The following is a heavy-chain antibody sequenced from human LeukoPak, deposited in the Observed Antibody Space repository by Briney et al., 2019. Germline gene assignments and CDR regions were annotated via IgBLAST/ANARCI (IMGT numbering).Heavy chain of an antibody. Sequence: PGGSMRLSCAAAGFSFSSYTMNWVRLAPGRGLEWVSSIIGTSEMHYADSVKGRFTVSRDNDKNSLFLQLYSLSVEDTAVYYCTRAIIVALGTGPFDIWGQGTVVTVSS. V-gene: IGHV3-21*06. CDR3: TRAIIVALGTGPFDI. D-gene: IGHD6-13*01. CDR1: GFSFSSYT. CDR2: IIGTSEM. J-gene: IGHJ3*02.